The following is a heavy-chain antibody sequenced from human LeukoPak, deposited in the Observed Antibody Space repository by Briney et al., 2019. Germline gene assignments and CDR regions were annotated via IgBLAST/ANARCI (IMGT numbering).Heavy chain of an antibody. Sequence: PGGSLRLSCAASGFTFSSYAMHWVRQAPGKGLEWVSGISWNSGSIGYADSVKGRFTISRDNAKNSLYLQMNSLRAEDTALYYCAKDLAASGEYGMDVWGQGTTVTVSS. J-gene: IGHJ6*02. V-gene: IGHV3-9*01. CDR1: GFTFSSYA. D-gene: IGHD6-19*01. CDR2: ISWNSGSI. CDR3: AKDLAASGEYGMDV.